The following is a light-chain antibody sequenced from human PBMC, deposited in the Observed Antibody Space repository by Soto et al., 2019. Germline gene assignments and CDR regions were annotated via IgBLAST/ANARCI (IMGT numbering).Light chain of an antibody. CDR2: DVS. J-gene: IGLJ1*01. V-gene: IGLV2-14*01. CDR1: SSDVGGYNY. CDR3: SSYTSSSTLDV. Sequence: QSALTQPASVSGSPGQSITISCTGTSSDVGGYNYVSWYHQHPGKAPKLMIYDVSNRPSGVSNRFSGPKSGNTASLTISGLQAEDEADYYCSSYTSSSTLDVFGTGTKLTVL.